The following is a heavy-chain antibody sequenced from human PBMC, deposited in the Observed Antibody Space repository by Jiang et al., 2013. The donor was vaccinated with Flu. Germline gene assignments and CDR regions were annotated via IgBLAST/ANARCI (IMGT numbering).Heavy chain of an antibody. V-gene: IGHV5-51*01. CDR2: IYPRDSDT. Sequence: VQLVESGAEVKQPGESLKISCKAYGYSFTSFWIGWVRQMPGKGLEWMGTIYPRDSDTRYSPSFQGQVTISADKSINTAYLQWSGLKASDTAMYYCARPGINSALDIWGQGTRITVPS. CDR1: GYSFTSFW. D-gene: IGHD2/OR15-2a*01. J-gene: IGHJ3*02. CDR3: ARPGINSALDI.